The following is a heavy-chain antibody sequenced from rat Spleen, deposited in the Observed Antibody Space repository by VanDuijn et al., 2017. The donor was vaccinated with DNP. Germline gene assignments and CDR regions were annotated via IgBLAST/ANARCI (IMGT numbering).Heavy chain of an antibody. Sequence: EVQLQESGPGHVRPSQSLSLTCSVTGYSITTSYWGWIRRFPGNEMEWIGHISYSGTSTYNPSLQSRVSITRDTSKNHFFLQLNSVTSEDTATYYCARWTLYFDYWGQGVMVPVSS. V-gene: IGHV3-1*01. J-gene: IGHJ2*01. CDR3: ARWTLYFDY. CDR1: GYSITTSY. CDR2: ISYSGTS.